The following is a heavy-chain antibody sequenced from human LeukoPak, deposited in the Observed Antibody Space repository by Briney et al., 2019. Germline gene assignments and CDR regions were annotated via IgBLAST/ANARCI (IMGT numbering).Heavy chain of an antibody. J-gene: IGHJ4*02. CDR3: ARDLVYYGSGSYYNEDYFDY. CDR2: IYTSGST. D-gene: IGHD3-10*01. V-gene: IGHV4-4*07. Sequence: PSETLSLTCTVSGVSISSYYWSWIRQPAGKGLEWIGRIYTSGSTNYNPSLKSRVTMSVDTSKNQFSLKLSSVTAADTAVYYCARDLVYYGSGSYYNEDYFDYWGQGTLVTVSS. CDR1: GVSISSYY.